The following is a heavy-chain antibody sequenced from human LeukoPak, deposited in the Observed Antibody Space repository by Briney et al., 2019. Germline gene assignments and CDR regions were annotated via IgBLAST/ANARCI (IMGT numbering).Heavy chain of an antibody. D-gene: IGHD3-10*01. CDR2: ITNDGSST. CDR3: VREDYYGWGSSPTFYFDY. J-gene: IGHJ4*02. CDR1: GLTFSSHW. V-gene: IGHV3-74*01. Sequence: PGGSLRLSCAASGLTFSSHWMHWVRQAPGKGLVWVSRITNDGSSTTYADSVKGRFTISRDNSKNTVYLQMNSLRPDDTAVYFCVREDYYGWGSSPTFYFDYWGQGTLVTVSS.